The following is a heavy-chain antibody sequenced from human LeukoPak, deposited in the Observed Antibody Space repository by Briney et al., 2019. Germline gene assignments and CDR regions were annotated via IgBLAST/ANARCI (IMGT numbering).Heavy chain of an antibody. J-gene: IGHJ4*02. D-gene: IGHD3-10*01. V-gene: IGHV3-9*01. CDR3: AKVPIRGRRFDYFDL. Sequence: ESGGSLRLSCAASGFTFDDYAMHWVRQAPGKGLEWVSGISWNGGNIDYVDSVKGRFTISRDNAKNSLYLQMNALRTEDTAFYYCAKVPIRGRRFDYFDLWGQGTLVTVSS. CDR2: ISWNGGNI. CDR1: GFTFDDYA.